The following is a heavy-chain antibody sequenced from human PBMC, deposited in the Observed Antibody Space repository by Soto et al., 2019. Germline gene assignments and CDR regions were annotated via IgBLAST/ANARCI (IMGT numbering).Heavy chain of an antibody. J-gene: IGHJ4*02. Sequence: EVQLVESGGDLVQPGGSLRLSCAASGFTFSTYSMNWVRQAPGKWLEWVSSISSSSTIYYADSVKGRFTISRDNVQNSLYLQMHSLRAEDTSVYYCARERGRGWTFDYWGQGTLVTVSS. D-gene: IGHD6-19*01. V-gene: IGHV3-48*01. CDR2: ISSSSTI. CDR1: GFTFSTYS. CDR3: ARERGRGWTFDY.